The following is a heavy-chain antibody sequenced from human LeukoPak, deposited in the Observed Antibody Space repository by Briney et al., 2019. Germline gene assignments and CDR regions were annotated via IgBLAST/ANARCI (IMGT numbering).Heavy chain of an antibody. V-gene: IGHV4-39*01. CDR3: ARRVVATIYYYYGMDV. CDR2: IYYSGST. J-gene: IGHJ6*02. D-gene: IGHD5-12*01. Sequence: WVRQAPGKGLEWIGSIYYSGSTYYNPSLKSRVTISVDTSKNQFSLKLSSVTAADTAVYYCARRVVATIYYYYGMDVWGQGTTVTVSS.